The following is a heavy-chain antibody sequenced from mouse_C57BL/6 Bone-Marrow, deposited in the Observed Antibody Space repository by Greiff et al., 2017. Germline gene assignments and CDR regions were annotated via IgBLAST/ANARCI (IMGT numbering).Heavy chain of an antibody. CDR1: GYTFTSYW. J-gene: IGHJ1*03. D-gene: IGHD1-1*01. CDR2: IYPGSGST. V-gene: IGHV1-55*01. CDR3: ARHYYGSSYRYFDV. Sequence: QVQLQQPGAELVKPGASVKMSCKASGYTFTSYWITWVKQRPGQGLEWIGDIYPGSGSTNYNEKFKSKATLTVDTSSSTAYMQLSSLTSEDSAVYYSARHYYGSSYRYFDVWGTGTTVTVSS.